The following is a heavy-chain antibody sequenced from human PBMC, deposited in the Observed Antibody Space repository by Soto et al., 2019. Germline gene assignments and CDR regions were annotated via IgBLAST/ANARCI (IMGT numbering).Heavy chain of an antibody. D-gene: IGHD2-15*01. CDR2: IIPIFGTA. J-gene: IGHJ4*02. Sequence: SVKVSCKASGYTFTSYGISWVRQAPGQGLEWMGGIIPIFGTANYAQKFQGRVTITADESTSTAYMELSSLRSEDTAVYYCARGGCSGGSCYLGYYFDYWGQGTLVNVSS. CDR3: ARGGCSGGSCYLGYYFDY. CDR1: GYTFTSYG. V-gene: IGHV1-69*13.